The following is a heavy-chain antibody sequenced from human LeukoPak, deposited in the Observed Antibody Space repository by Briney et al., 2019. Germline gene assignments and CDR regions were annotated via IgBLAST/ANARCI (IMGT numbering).Heavy chain of an antibody. J-gene: IGHJ4*02. CDR2: ISYSGTT. D-gene: IGHD3-3*01. CDR1: GASINSYF. Sequence: PSETLSLTCTVSGASINSYFWNWIRQPPGKGLEWIGYISYSGTTIYSPSLQSRVTISVDTSKNQFALELTSTTAADTATYYCARGIFGMVNKRPHSPYYFDFWGQGTPAIVSS. CDR3: ARGIFGMVNKRPHSPYYFDF. V-gene: IGHV4-59*01.